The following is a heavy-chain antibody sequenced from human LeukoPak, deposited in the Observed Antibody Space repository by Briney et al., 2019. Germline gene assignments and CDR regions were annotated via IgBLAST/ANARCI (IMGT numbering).Heavy chain of an antibody. V-gene: IGHV1-18*01. D-gene: IGHD4-17*01. CDR2: ISAYTANT. Sequence: ASVKASCKASDCTFTSYGISWVRQAPGQGLEWMGWISAYTANTNYAQKVQGRVTMTTDTSTSTAYMELRSLRSDDTAVYYCARGQSGDFGHPFGFDYWGQGTLVTVSS. CDR1: DCTFTSYG. CDR3: ARGQSGDFGHPFGFDY. J-gene: IGHJ4*02.